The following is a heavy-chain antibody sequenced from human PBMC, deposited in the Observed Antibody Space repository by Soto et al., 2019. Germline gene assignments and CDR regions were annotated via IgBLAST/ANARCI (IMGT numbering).Heavy chain of an antibody. J-gene: IGHJ4*02. D-gene: IGHD4-17*01. Sequence: QVQLQESGPGLVKPSQTLSLTCTVSGGSISTGGYYWTWIRQHPGKGLEWIGYIYYSGSTYYNPSLKSRVTISVDTSTNQFSLKRSSVTAADTAVYYFARGLSVTLFDNGGQGNLVTVSS. CDR3: ARGLSVTLFDN. V-gene: IGHV4-31*03. CDR2: IYYSGST. CDR1: GGSISTGGYY.